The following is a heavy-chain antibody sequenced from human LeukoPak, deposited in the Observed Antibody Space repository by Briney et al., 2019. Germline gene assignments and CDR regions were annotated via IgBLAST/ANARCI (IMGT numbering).Heavy chain of an antibody. J-gene: IGHJ6*03. CDR3: ARVSSSGWDYYYYYYMDV. D-gene: IGHD6-19*01. CDR2: IKQDGSEK. Sequence: GGSLRLSCAASGFIFTSYWMGWVGQAPGKGLEWVANIKQDGSEKYYVDSVKGRFTISRDNAKNSLYLQMNSLRADDTAVYYCARVSSSGWDYYYYYYMDVWGKGTTVTVSS. V-gene: IGHV3-7*01. CDR1: GFIFTSYW.